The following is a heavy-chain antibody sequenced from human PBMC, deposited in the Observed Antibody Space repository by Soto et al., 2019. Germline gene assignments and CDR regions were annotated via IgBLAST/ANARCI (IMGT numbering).Heavy chain of an antibody. D-gene: IGHD4-17*01. CDR2: ISDSGGFT. J-gene: IGHJ2*01. V-gene: IGHV3-23*01. CDR3: AKDPPTVVRQYFDL. Sequence: EVQLLESGGGLVQPGGSLRLSCAASGFTFSSYAMSWVRQAPGKGLEWVSVISDSGGFTYYADSVRGRFTISRDNSKNTLYLQMNSLRAEDTAVYYCAKDPPTVVRQYFDLWGRGTLVTVSS. CDR1: GFTFSSYA.